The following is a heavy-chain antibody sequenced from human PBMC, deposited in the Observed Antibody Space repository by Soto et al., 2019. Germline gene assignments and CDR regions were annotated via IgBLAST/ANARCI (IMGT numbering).Heavy chain of an antibody. D-gene: IGHD4-17*01. Sequence: QVXLXQSXAXVKXXGSSVKXSCXAXXGTFXSYAISWVRQAPGQGLEWMGGIIPIFGTANYAQKFQGRVTITADESTSTAYMELSSLRSEDTAVYYCARESQFTTVTTNGAFDIWGQGTMVTVSS. V-gene: IGHV1-69*01. CDR1: XGTFXSYA. J-gene: IGHJ3*02. CDR3: ARESQFTTVTTNGAFDI. CDR2: IIPIFGTA.